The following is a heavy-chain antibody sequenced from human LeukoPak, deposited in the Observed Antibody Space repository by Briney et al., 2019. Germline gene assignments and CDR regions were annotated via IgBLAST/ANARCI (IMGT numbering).Heavy chain of an antibody. CDR1: RFTFSSYS. CDR2: ISSGSGYI. V-gene: IGHV3-21*01. J-gene: IGHJ5*02. CDR3: ARDYPLGRAWFDP. Sequence: PGGSLRLSCAASRFTFSSYSMSLVRQAPGKGLELVSSISSGSGYIYYADSVKGRFTISRDNAKNSLYLQMNSLRAEDTAVYYCARDYPLGRAWFDPWGQGTLVTVSS. D-gene: IGHD3-16*02.